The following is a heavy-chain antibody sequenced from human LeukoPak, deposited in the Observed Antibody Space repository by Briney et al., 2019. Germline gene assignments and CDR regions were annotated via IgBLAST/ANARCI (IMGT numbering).Heavy chain of an antibody. D-gene: IGHD5-12*01. Sequence: GGSLRLSCAASGFTFSNYAMSWVRQPPGQGLEWVSSFSGSGDSTSYADSVKGRFTISRDNSKNTLSLEMNSLRAEDTAVYYCAKDRTRYTGYVYFDYWGQGTLVTVSS. CDR3: AKDRTRYTGYVYFDY. J-gene: IGHJ4*02. V-gene: IGHV3-23*01. CDR2: FSGSGDST. CDR1: GFTFSNYA.